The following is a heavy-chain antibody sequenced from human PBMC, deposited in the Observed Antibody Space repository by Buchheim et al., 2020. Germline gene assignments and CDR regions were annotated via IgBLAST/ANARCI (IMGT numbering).Heavy chain of an antibody. CDR1: GFTFSGSA. CDR2: IRSKPNRYGT. CDR3: TRVVGDSASGSFFNY. Sequence: DVQLVESGGGLVQPGGSLKLSCATSGFTFSGSAMHWVRQAAGKGLEWVGRIRSKPNRYGTAYAASLKGRFTISRVDSNNTAYLQMNSLKAEDTAVYYCTRVVGDSASGSFFNYWGQGTL. V-gene: IGHV3-73*02. J-gene: IGHJ4*02. D-gene: IGHD3-10*01.